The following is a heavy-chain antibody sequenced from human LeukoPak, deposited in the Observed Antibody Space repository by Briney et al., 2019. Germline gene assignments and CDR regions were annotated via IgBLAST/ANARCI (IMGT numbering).Heavy chain of an antibody. V-gene: IGHV3-23*01. CDR2: ISGSGAST. J-gene: IGHJ4*02. Sequence: GGSLRLSCAASGFTFSSCAMSWVRQAPGKGLEWVSGISGSGASTYYADSVRGRFTISRDNSKNTLYLQMNSLRAEDTAVYYCAKAYYDSSGYYSFDDWGQGTLVTVSS. CDR3: AKAYYDSSGYYSFDD. D-gene: IGHD3-22*01. CDR1: GFTFSSCA.